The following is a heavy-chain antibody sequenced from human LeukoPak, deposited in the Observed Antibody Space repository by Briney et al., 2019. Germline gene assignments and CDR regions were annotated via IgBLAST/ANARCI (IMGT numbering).Heavy chain of an antibody. Sequence: SETLSLTCTVSGGSIKNYYWTWIRQPPGKGLEWIGYIYYSGSTSSNPSLKSRVTISVNTSKNQFSLRLKYVTAADTAVYYCARDVPRGTGYMDVWGKGTTVTVSS. CDR1: GGSIKNYY. J-gene: IGHJ6*03. D-gene: IGHD3-10*01. CDR3: ARDVPRGTGYMDV. CDR2: IYYSGST. V-gene: IGHV4-59*01.